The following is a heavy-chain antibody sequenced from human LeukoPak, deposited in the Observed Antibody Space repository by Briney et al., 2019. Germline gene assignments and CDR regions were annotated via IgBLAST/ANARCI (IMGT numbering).Heavy chain of an antibody. Sequence: GGSLRLSCTASGFTFGDHTMTWVRQAPGKGLEWVGIIRRKAYGGTTEYAASVKGRFTISRDDSKTIAYLQMNSLKTEDTAVYYCTRSRQYFDSSGYYSGDYFDYWGQGTLVTVSS. CDR2: IRRKAYGGTT. CDR1: GFTFGDHT. J-gene: IGHJ4*02. D-gene: IGHD3-22*01. CDR3: TRSRQYFDSSGYYSGDYFDY. V-gene: IGHV3-49*04.